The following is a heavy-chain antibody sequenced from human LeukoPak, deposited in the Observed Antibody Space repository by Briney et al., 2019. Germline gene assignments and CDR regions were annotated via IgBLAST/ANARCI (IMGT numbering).Heavy chain of an antibody. V-gene: IGHV4-59*01. CDR1: GGSISSYY. Sequence: SETLSLTCTVSGGSISSYYWSWIRQPPGKGLEWIGYIYYSGSTNYNPSLKSRVTISVDTSKNQFSLKLSSVTAADTAVYYCARSCYAKSWFDPWGQGTLVTVSS. J-gene: IGHJ5*02. CDR2: IYYSGST. D-gene: IGHD2-2*01. CDR3: ARSCYAKSWFDP.